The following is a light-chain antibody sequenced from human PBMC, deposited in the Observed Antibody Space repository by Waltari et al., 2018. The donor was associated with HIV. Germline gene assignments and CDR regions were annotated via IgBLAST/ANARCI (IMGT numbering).Light chain of an antibody. J-gene: IGLJ1*01. CDR1: SFNIGRNF. Sequence: QSVLTQPPSASGTPGQRVTIRCSGSSFNIGRNFVYWYQQLPGAAPKLLIYRNNRRPAGVPDLFSGSKSGTSASLAISVLRSEDEADYYCAAWDDSLGGFYVGGTGTKVTVL. CDR3: AAWDDSLGGFYV. V-gene: IGLV1-47*01. CDR2: RNN.